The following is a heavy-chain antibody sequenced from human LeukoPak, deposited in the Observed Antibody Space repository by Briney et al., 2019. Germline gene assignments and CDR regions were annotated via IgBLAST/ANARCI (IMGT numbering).Heavy chain of an antibody. CDR3: ARGNARGYSYGNY. Sequence: GGSLRLSCAASGFTVSSNYMSWVRQAPGKGLEWVSVIYSGGSTYYADSVKGRFTISRDNSKNTLYHQMNSLRAEDTAVYYCARGNARGYSYGNYWGQGTLVTVSS. CDR1: GFTVSSNY. CDR2: IYSGGST. V-gene: IGHV3-53*01. J-gene: IGHJ4*02. D-gene: IGHD5-18*01.